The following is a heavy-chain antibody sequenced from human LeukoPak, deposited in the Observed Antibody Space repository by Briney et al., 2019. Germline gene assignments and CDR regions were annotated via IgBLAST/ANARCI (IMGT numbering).Heavy chain of an antibody. Sequence: SQTLSLTCAISGDSVSGNSAAWNWIRQSPSRGLEWLGRTYYRSKWYNDYAVSVKSRITINPDTSKNQFSLQLNSVTPEDTAVYYCARARRQWLVKNYYYGMDVWGQGTTVTVSS. V-gene: IGHV6-1*01. CDR2: TYYRSKWYN. CDR3: ARARRQWLVKNYYYGMDV. CDR1: GDSVSGNSAA. J-gene: IGHJ6*02. D-gene: IGHD6-19*01.